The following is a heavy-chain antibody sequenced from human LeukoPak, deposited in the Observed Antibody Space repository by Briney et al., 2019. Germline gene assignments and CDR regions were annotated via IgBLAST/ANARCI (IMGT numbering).Heavy chain of an antibody. CDR2: INPNSGGT. V-gene: IGHV1-2*06. D-gene: IGHD6-13*01. CDR1: GYTFTGYY. CDR3: ARDFPGIAAAGSLPDY. J-gene: IGHJ4*02. Sequence: ASVKVSCKASGYTFTGYYMHWVRQAPGQGLEWMGRINPNSGGTNYAQKFQGRVTMTRDTSISTACMELSRLRSDDTAVYYCARDFPGIAAAGSLPDYWGQGTLVTVSS.